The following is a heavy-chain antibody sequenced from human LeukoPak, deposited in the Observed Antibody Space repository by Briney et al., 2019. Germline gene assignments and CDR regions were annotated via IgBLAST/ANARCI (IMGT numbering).Heavy chain of an antibody. J-gene: IGHJ5*02. CDR3: ARSRTGYLSVNWCDL. CDR1: GGSFSGYY. V-gene: IGHV4-34*01. CDR2: INHRGGT. D-gene: IGHD1-14*01. Sequence: EAKSLTCAVYGGSFSGYYWSWIRQPPGKGLEWIGEINHRGGTNYNPALKSRVTISVDTSKNQFSLKLSSVTAADTAVYYCARSRTGYLSVNWCDLWGEGTRDRVSS.